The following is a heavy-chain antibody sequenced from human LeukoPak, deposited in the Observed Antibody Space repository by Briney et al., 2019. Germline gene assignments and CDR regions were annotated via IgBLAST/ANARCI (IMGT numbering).Heavy chain of an antibody. CDR3: ASEFWRGYYFAQFGY. CDR1: GGSISSYY. CDR2: IYTTGGA. Sequence: PETLSLTCIVSGGSISSYYWSWIRHHAGEGVGWSGRIYTTGGANSHHTLKSRVTMAVDTSKNQFSLKLSSVAAADTAVYYCASEFWRGYYFAQFGYWGQGTLVTVSS. V-gene: IGHV4-4*07. J-gene: IGHJ4*02. D-gene: IGHD3-3*01.